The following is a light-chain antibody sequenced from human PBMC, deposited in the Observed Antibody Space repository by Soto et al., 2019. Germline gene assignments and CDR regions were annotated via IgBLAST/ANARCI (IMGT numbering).Light chain of an antibody. Sequence: IVLTQSPGTLSLSTGERATLSCRASQSVSSSYLAWYQQKPGQAPRLLIYDASNRATGIPARFSGSGSGTDFTLTISSLEPEDFAVYYCQQRTKWRTFGQGTKVDIK. CDR1: QSVSSSY. CDR3: QQRTKWRT. J-gene: IGKJ1*01. CDR2: DAS. V-gene: IGKV3D-20*02.